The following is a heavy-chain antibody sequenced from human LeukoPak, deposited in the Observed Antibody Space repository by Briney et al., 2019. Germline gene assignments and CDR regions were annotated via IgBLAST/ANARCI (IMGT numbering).Heavy chain of an antibody. CDR3: ARVPIVGATTFDY. CDR2: INAGNGNT. Sequence: GASVKVSCKASGYTFTSYAMHWVRQAPGQRLEWMGWINAGNGNTKYSQKFQGRVTITRDTSASTAYMELSSLRSEDTAVYYCARVPIVGATTFDYWGQGTLVTVFS. D-gene: IGHD1-26*01. J-gene: IGHJ4*02. CDR1: GYTFTSYA. V-gene: IGHV1-3*01.